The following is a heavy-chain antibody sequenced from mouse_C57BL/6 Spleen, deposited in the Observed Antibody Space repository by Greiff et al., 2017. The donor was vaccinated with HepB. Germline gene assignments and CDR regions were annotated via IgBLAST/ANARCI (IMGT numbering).Heavy chain of an antibody. CDR3: ARESYYYGSGDYAMGY. V-gene: IGHV1-64*01. Sequence: QVQLQQPGAELVKPGASVKLSCKASGYTFTSYWMHWVKQRPGQGLEWIGMIHPNSGSTNYNEKFKSKATLTVDKSSSTAYRQLSSLTSEDSAVYYCARESYYYGSGDYAMGYWGQGTSVTVSS. J-gene: IGHJ4*01. CDR2: IHPNSGST. CDR1: GYTFTSYW. D-gene: IGHD1-1*01.